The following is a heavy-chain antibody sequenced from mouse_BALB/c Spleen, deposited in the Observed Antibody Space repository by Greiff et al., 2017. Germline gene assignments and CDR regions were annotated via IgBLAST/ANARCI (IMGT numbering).Heavy chain of an antibody. CDR3: TRWYGNYVPFDY. D-gene: IGHD2-10*02. CDR1: VYTFTDYE. V-gene: IGHV1-15*01. CDR2: IDPETGGT. Sequence: QVQLQQSGAELVRPGASVTLSCKASVYTFTDYEMHWVKQTPVHGLEWIGAIDPETGGTAYNQKFKGKATLTADKSSSTAYMELRSLTSEDSAVYYCTRWYGNYVPFDYWGQGTTLTVSS. J-gene: IGHJ2*01.